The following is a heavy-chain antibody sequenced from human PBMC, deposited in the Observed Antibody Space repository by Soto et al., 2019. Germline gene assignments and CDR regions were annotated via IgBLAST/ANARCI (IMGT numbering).Heavy chain of an antibody. Sequence: PGESLKISCKCSGYTFSKYWIGWVRQTPGKGLEWMGMIYPGDSDARYSPSFEGQVTFSVDKSINTAYLQWNSLKASDTAMYYCARQGGEYNTMSDYWGQGTPVTVSS. V-gene: IGHV5-51*01. CDR3: ARQGGEYNTMSDY. CDR1: GYTFSKYW. D-gene: IGHD3-10*01. CDR2: IYPGDSDA. J-gene: IGHJ4*02.